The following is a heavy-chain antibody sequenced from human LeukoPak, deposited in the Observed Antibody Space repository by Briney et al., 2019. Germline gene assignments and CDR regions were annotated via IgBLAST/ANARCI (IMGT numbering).Heavy chain of an antibody. CDR3: AKRGYSYGQFDY. D-gene: IGHD5-18*01. V-gene: IGHV3-23*01. CDR1: GFTFSSYA. CDR2: ISDSGGYT. J-gene: IGHJ4*02. Sequence: GGSLRLSCAASGFTFSSYAMNWVRQAPGKGLEWVSAISDSGGYTYYADSVKGRFTISRDNSKNTLYLQMNSPRAEDTAVYYCAKRGYSYGQFDYWGQGTLVTVSS.